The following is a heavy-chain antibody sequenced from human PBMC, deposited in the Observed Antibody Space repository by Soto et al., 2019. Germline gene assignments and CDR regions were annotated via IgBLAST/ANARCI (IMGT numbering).Heavy chain of an antibody. Sequence: SETLSLTCTVSGGSISSYYWSWIRQPPGKGLEWIGYIYYSGSTYYNPSLKSRVTISVDTSQEQFSLKLSSVTATDTAVYYCVRLVGNSWLDSWGQGTLVTVSS. CDR3: VRLVGNSWLDS. J-gene: IGHJ5*01. CDR2: IYYSGST. D-gene: IGHD2-2*01. V-gene: IGHV4-59*08. CDR1: GGSISSYY.